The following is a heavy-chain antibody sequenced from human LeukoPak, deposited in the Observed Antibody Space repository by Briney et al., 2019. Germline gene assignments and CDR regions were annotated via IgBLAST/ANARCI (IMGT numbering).Heavy chain of an antibody. J-gene: IGHJ4*02. CDR2: IYYSGST. Sequence: SETLSLTCTVSGGSFSSFYRSWIRQPPGKGLEWIGYIYYSGSTNYNPSLKSRVTISVDTSKNRFSLKLSSVTAADTAVYYCARHTVAGGFDYWGQGTLVTVSS. CDR1: GGSFSSFY. D-gene: IGHD6-19*01. CDR3: ARHTVAGGFDY. V-gene: IGHV4-59*08.